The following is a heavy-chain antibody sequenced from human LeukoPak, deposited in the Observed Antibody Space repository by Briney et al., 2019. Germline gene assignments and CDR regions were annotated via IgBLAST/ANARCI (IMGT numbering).Heavy chain of an antibody. D-gene: IGHD2-2*02. V-gene: IGHV3-48*01. CDR3: AREGGQYCSSTSCYSEGFDY. J-gene: IGHJ4*02. CDR2: ISSSSSTI. Sequence: GGSLRLSCAASGFTFSSYSMNWVRQAPGKGLEWVSYISSSSSTIYYADSVKGRFTISRDNAKNSLYLQMNRLRAEDTAVYYCAREGGQYCSSTSCYSEGFDYWGQGTLVTVSS. CDR1: GFTFSSYS.